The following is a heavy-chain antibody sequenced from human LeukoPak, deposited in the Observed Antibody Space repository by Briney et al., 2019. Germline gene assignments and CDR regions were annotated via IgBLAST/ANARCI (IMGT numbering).Heavy chain of an antibody. V-gene: IGHV4-34*01. Sequence: SETLSLTCAVYGGSFSGYYWSWIRQPPGKGLEWIGEINHSGSTNYNPSLKSRVTISVDTSKNQFSLKLSSVTAADTAVYYCASRGYDILTGWYYNWFDPWGQGALVTVSS. CDR2: INHSGST. CDR1: GGSFSGYY. J-gene: IGHJ5*02. CDR3: ASRGYDILTGWYYNWFDP. D-gene: IGHD3-9*01.